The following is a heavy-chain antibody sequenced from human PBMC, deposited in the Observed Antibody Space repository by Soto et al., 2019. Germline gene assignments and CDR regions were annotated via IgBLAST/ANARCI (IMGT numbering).Heavy chain of an antibody. D-gene: IGHD3-3*01. CDR3: ASALDFWSGYLTYYFDY. J-gene: IGHJ4*02. CDR2: IIPIFGTA. CDR1: GGTFSSYA. V-gene: IGHV1-69*13. Sequence: SVKVSCKASGGTFSSYAISWVRQAPGQGLEWMGGIIPIFGTANYAQKFQGRVTITADESTSTAYMELSSLRSEDTAVYYCASALDFWSGYLTYYFDYWGQGALVTVSS.